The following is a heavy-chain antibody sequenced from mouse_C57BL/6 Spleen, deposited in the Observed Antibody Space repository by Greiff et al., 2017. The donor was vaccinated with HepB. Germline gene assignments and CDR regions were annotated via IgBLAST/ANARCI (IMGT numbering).Heavy chain of an antibody. V-gene: IGHV10-1*01. J-gene: IGHJ1*03. CDR3: VRHYGSPRWYFDV. CDR2: IRSKSNNYAT. D-gene: IGHD1-1*01. CDR1: GFSFNTYA. Sequence: DVQLVESGGGLVQPKGSLKLSCAASGFSFNTYAMNWVRQAPGKGLEWVARIRSKSNNYATYYADSVKDRSTISRDDSESMLYLQMNNLKTEDTAMYYCVRHYGSPRWYFDVWGTGTTVTVSS.